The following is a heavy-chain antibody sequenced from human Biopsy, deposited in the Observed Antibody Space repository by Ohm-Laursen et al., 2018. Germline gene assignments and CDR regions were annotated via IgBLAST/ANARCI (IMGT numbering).Heavy chain of an antibody. CDR1: RFTFSDYF. J-gene: IGHJ4*02. CDR3: ARSGWNFEFDS. CDR2: ISSSGITV. Sequence: SLRLSCAASRFTFSDYFMSWIRQAPGKGLEWVSYISSSGITVHYADSVKGRFTISRDNAKNSLYLQMNSLRAEDTAIYYCARSGWNFEFDSWGKGTLVAVSS. D-gene: IGHD6-19*01. V-gene: IGHV3-11*01.